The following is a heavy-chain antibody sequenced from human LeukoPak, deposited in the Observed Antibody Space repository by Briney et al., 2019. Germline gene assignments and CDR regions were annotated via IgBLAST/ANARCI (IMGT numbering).Heavy chain of an antibody. V-gene: IGHV4-39*02. D-gene: IGHD5-24*01. CDR2: IYSSEFT. J-gene: IGHJ4*02. CDR1: GGSFDNSYC. Sequence: PSETLSLSCTVFGGSFDNSYCWTWVRQAPGKRLEWIATIYSSEFTYYNPSLRSRVTISGDTSKNLFSLKLTSVTAADTAVYYCARGGDHYKLGNFWGQGTLVSVSS. CDR3: ARGGDHYKLGNF.